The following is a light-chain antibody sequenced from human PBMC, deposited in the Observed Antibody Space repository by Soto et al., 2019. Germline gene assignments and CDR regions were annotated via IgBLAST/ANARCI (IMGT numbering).Light chain of an antibody. Sequence: IQLTQSPSTLSGSVGDRVTITCRASQGVSTWLAWYQQRPSQAPKLLVYEASKLQSGVPSRFSASGSVTEFSLTITSLQPEDFATYYCQQLFDSPITFGQGTRLEIK. CDR3: QQLFDSPIT. J-gene: IGKJ5*01. CDR1: QGVSTW. V-gene: IGKV1-5*03. CDR2: EAS.